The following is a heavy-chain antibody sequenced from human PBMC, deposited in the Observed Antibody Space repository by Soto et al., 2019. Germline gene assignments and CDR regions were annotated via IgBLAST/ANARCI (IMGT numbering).Heavy chain of an antibody. Sequence: GGSLRLSCAASGFRFSDYYMSWIRQAPGKGLEWVSVIYSGGSTYYADSVKGRFTISRDNSKNTLYLQMNSLRAEDTAVYYCARHDFWSGYLDYWGQGTLVTV. V-gene: IGHV3-66*04. CDR2: IYSGGST. CDR1: GFRFSDYY. D-gene: IGHD3-3*01. J-gene: IGHJ4*02. CDR3: ARHDFWSGYLDY.